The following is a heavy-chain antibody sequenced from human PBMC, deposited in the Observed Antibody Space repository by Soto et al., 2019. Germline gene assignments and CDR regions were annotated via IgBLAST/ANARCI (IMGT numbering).Heavy chain of an antibody. CDR2: IFYNVRT. Sequence: QVPLQESGPGLVRPSETLSRTCSVSGGSITSPNYFWGWVLRAPGRGPEGIGNIFYNVRTDYRPSLQSRVTISVDTSRNQVSLRLASVTAADTAIYYCARGAFSADDQSDWFDPWGHGTLVTVSS. CDR3: ARGAFSADDQSDWFDP. CDR1: GGSITSPNYF. J-gene: IGHJ5*02. D-gene: IGHD5-12*01. V-gene: IGHV4-39*01.